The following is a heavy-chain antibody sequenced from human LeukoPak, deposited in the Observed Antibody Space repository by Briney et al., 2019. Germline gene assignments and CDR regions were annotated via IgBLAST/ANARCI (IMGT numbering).Heavy chain of an antibody. CDR3: ARCYTYGTTWFGGLDV. V-gene: IGHV3-74*03. CDR1: GFTLSNYW. Sequence: GGSLRLSCAASGFTLSNYWMYWVRQAPGKGLVWVSRINSDGSSTTYADSVKGRFTISRDNAKNTLYLQMNSLRVEDTAVYYCARCYTYGTTWFGGLDVWGQGTTVTVSS. CDR2: INSDGSST. D-gene: IGHD3-10*01. J-gene: IGHJ6*02.